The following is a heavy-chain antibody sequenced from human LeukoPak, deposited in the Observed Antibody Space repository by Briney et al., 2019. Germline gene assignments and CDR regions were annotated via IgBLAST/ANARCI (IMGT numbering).Heavy chain of an antibody. CDR3: ARSHYYGSGSYYPIYYFDY. CDR1: GGSIGSYY. V-gene: IGHV4-4*07. J-gene: IGHJ4*02. D-gene: IGHD3-10*01. Sequence: SETLSLTCTVSGGSIGSYYWSWIRQPAGKGLEWIGRIYTSGSTNYNPSLKSRVTMSVDTSKNQFSLKLSSVTAADTAVYYCARSHYYGSGSYYPIYYFDYWGQGTLVTVSS. CDR2: IYTSGST.